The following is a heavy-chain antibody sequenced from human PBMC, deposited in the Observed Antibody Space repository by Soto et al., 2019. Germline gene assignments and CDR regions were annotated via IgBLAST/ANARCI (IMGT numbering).Heavy chain of an antibody. CDR3: ARDQAVHYDSWSGYPSWFDP. Sequence: QVQLVESGGGVVQPGRSLRLSCAASGFNFSSFGLHWVRQAPGKGLEWVAIIWYDGSNKYYADSVRGRFTISRDNSKNTLYLQMNSLRAEDTAVYYCARDQAVHYDSWSGYPSWFDPWGQGTLVTVSS. D-gene: IGHD3-3*01. CDR2: IWYDGSNK. CDR1: GFNFSSFG. V-gene: IGHV3-33*01. J-gene: IGHJ5*02.